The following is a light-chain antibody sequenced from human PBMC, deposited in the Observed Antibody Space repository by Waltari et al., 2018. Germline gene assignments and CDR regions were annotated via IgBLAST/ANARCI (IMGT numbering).Light chain of an antibody. CDR3: YSKDTDGGSQGK. CDR2: DDN. CDR1: GLPNQY. J-gene: IGLJ2*01. Sequence: YDLTPPPSVSVSPGQTAAIPCSGDGLPNQYTFWYQQKSGQAPVLVMYDDNKRPSGIPGRFSGSSAGTVATLTITGAQVDDEADYYCYSKDTDGGSQGKIGGGTKLTVL. V-gene: IGLV3-10*01.